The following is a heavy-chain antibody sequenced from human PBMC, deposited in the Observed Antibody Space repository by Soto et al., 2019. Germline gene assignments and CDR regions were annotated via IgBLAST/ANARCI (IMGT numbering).Heavy chain of an antibody. Sequence: QLQLQESGSGLVKPSQTLSLTCAVSGGSISSGGYSWSWIRQPPGKGLEWIGYIYHSGSTYYNPSVKRPVTISVDRSKNQFSLKLSSVTAADTAVYYCARAIAAAGGDWFDPWGQGTLVTVSS. CDR2: IYHSGST. V-gene: IGHV4-30-2*01. D-gene: IGHD6-13*01. CDR3: ARAIAAAGGDWFDP. J-gene: IGHJ5*02. CDR1: GGSISSGGYS.